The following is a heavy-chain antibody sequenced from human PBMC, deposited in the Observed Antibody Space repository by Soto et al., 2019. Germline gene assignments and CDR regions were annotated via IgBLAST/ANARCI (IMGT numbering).Heavy chain of an antibody. CDR1: GFTFTNHW. J-gene: IGHJ5*02. V-gene: IGHV3-74*01. CDR2: INDDGSTT. Sequence: GGSLSLSCAASGFTFTNHWMHWVRQAPGKGLVRVSLINDDGSTTDYADYVKGRLTISRDNAKNTVYLQMNSLRAEDTALYYCARGAYRAYWFDPWGQGTLVTVSS. D-gene: IGHD2-21*01. CDR3: ARGAYRAYWFDP.